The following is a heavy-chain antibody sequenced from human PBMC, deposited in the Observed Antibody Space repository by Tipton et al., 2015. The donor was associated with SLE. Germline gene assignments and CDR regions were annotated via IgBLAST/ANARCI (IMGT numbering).Heavy chain of an antibody. CDR1: GFTFSTNY. D-gene: IGHD1-26*01. CDR3: AKVSPWVDF. J-gene: IGHJ4*02. CDR2: IYSGGST. V-gene: IGHV3-53*04. Sequence: QLVQSGGGLVPPGGSLRLSCAASGFTFSTNYMSWVRQAPGKGLEWVSVIYSGGSTYYADSVKGRFTISRDNSKNTVQLEMDNLRLEDMAIYYCAKVSPWVDFWGPGTLVSVSS.